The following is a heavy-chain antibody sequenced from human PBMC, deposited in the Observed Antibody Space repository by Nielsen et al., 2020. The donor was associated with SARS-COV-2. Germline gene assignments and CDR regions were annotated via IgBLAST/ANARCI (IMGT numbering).Heavy chain of an antibody. Sequence: GGSLRLSCAASGFTFDDYAMHWVRQAPGKGLEWVSGISWNSGSIGYADSVKGRFTISRDNAKNSLYLQMNSLRAEDTALYYCAKLPGGDSLAFDSWGQGTMVTVSS. CDR3: AKLPGGDSLAFDS. D-gene: IGHD3-10*01. CDR2: ISWNSGSI. V-gene: IGHV3-9*01. J-gene: IGHJ3*02. CDR1: GFTFDDYA.